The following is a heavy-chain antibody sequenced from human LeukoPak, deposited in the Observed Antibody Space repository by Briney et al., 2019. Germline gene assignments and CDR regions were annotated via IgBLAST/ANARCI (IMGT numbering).Heavy chain of an antibody. V-gene: IGHV3-7*01. D-gene: IGHD4-23*01. Sequence: GGSLRLSCAASGFTFSSYAMSWVRQAPGKGLEWVANIKQDGSEKYYVDSVKGRFTISRDNAKNSLYLQMNSLRAEDTAVYYCARLRNVGGNPHPFNVWGQGTTVTVSS. J-gene: IGHJ3*01. CDR3: ARLRNVGGNPHPFNV. CDR1: GFTFSSYA. CDR2: IKQDGSEK.